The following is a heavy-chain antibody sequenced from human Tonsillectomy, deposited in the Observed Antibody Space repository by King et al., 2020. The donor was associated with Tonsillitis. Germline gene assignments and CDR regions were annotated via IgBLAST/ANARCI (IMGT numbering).Heavy chain of an antibody. CDR3: ARLWLGESPYFDY. CDR2: FYYSGTT. Sequence: QLQESGPGLVKPSETPSLTCTVSGGSISSYYWSWIRQPPGKGLEWIGYFYYSGTTNYNPSLKSRVTMSVDTSKNQFSLKLSSVTAADTATYYCARLWLGESPYFDYWGQGTLVIVSS. D-gene: IGHD3-10*01. J-gene: IGHJ4*02. CDR1: GGSISSYY. V-gene: IGHV4-59*08.